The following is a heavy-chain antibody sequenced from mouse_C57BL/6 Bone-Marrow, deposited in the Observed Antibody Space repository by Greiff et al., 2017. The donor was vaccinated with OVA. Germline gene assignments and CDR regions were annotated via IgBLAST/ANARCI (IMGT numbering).Heavy chain of an antibody. V-gene: IGHV10-3*01. Sequence: EVQLQESGGGLVQPKGSLKLSCAASGFTFNTYAMHWVRQAPGKGLEWVARIRSKSSNYATYYADSVKDRFTISRDDSQSMLYLQMNNLKTEDTAMYYCVREGYYGSYHYFDYWGQGTTLSVSS. CDR1: GFTFNTYA. J-gene: IGHJ2*01. D-gene: IGHD1-1*01. CDR2: IRSKSSNYAT. CDR3: VREGYYGSYHYFDY.